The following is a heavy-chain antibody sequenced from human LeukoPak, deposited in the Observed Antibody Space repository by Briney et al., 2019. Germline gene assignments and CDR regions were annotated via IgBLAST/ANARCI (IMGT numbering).Heavy chain of an antibody. J-gene: IGHJ3*02. D-gene: IGHD3-10*01. CDR3: AKTTTMIRKGAFHI. CDR1: GFTFGDYA. CDR2: ISADGGGT. Sequence: GGSLRLSCAASGFTFGDYAMHWVRPAPGEGLEWVSLISADGGGTYYAESVKGRFTISRDNSKKSLYLQMNSVRTDDSALYFCAKTTTMIRKGAFHIWGQGTMVTVSS. V-gene: IGHV3-43*02.